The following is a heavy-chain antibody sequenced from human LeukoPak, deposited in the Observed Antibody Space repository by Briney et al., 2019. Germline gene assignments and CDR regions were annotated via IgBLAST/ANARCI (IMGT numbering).Heavy chain of an antibody. J-gene: IGHJ5*02. CDR3: ARGGQLLRNWFDP. Sequence: SETLSLTCTVSGGSLSSHYWSWIRQPPGKGLEWIGHIYYSGSTNYNPSLKSRVTISVDTSKNQFSLKLSSVTAADTAVYYCARGGQLLRNWFDPWGQGTLVTVSS. CDR1: GGSLSSHY. CDR2: IYYSGST. D-gene: IGHD2-2*01. V-gene: IGHV4-59*11.